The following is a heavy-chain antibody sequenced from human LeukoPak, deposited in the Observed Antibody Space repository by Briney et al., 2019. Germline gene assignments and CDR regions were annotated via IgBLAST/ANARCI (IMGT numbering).Heavy chain of an antibody. CDR3: ARGGYYDILTGYYAWYFDY. CDR1: GGSISSDY. CDR2: IYYSGST. V-gene: IGHV4-59*08. J-gene: IGHJ4*02. Sequence: SETLSLTCTVSGGSISSDYWSWIRQPPGKGLEWIGYIYYSGSTNYNPSLKSRVTISVDTSKNQFSLKLSSVTAADTAVYYCARGGYYDILTGYYAWYFDYWGQGTLVTVSS. D-gene: IGHD3-9*01.